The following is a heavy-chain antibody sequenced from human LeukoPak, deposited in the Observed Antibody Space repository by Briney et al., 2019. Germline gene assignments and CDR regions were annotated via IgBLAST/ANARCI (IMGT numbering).Heavy chain of an antibody. CDR1: GYTFTSYD. J-gene: IGHJ4*02. V-gene: IGHV1-8*03. Sequence: ASVKVSCKASGYTFTSYDINWVRQATGQGLEWMGWMNPNSGNTGYAQKFQGRVTITRNTSISTAYMELSSLRSEDTAVYYCARGRGYCSSTSCYAGPFFDYWGQGTLVTVSS. CDR3: ARGRGYCSSTSCYAGPFFDY. D-gene: IGHD2-2*01. CDR2: MNPNSGNT.